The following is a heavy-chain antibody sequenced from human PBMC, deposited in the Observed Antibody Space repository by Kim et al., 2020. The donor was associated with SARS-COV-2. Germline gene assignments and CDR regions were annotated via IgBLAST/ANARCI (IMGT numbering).Heavy chain of an antibody. D-gene: IGHD3-3*01. V-gene: IGHV3-21*01. CDR2: ISSSSSYI. CDR1: GFTFSSYS. J-gene: IGHJ5*02. CDR3: ARDQREGITIFGVANL. Sequence: GGSLRLSCAASGFTFSSYSMNWVRQAPGKGLEWVSSISSSSSYIYYADSVKGRFTISRDNAKNSLYLQMNSLRAEDTAVYYCARDQREGITIFGVANLWGQGTLVTVSS.